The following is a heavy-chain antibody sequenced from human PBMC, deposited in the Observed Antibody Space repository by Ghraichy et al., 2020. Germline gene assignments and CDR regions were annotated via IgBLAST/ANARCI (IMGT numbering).Heavy chain of an antibody. CDR2: INHSGST. D-gene: IGHD1-26*01. V-gene: IGHV4-34*01. CDR3: ARGQSGSYFRGYYFDF. CDR1: GGSFSGYY. Sequence: SETLSLTCAVYGGSFSGYYWSWIRQPPGKGLEWIGEINHSGSTNYNPSLKSRVTISVDTSRNQFSLTLSSLTAADTAVYYCARGQSGSYFRGYYFDFWAQGALVTVSS. J-gene: IGHJ4*02.